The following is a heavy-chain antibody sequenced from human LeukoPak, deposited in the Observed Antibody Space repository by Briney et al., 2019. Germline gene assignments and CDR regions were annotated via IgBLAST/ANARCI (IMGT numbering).Heavy chain of an antibody. Sequence: GGSLRLSCAVSGFSFSSYAMHWVRQAPGKGLEWVAVIRHDETNEYYADSVQGRFTISRDTSKNTLYLQMNSLRAEDTAVYYCAKEYTPSSPLGELDSWGQGTLVTVSS. CDR3: AKEYTPSSPLGELDS. J-gene: IGHJ4*02. D-gene: IGHD6-6*01. CDR2: IRHDETNE. V-gene: IGHV3-30*02. CDR1: GFSFSSYA.